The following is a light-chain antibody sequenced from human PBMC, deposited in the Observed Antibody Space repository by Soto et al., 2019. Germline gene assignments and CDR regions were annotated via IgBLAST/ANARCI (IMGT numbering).Light chain of an antibody. Sequence: QSALTQPASVSGPPGQSITISCTGTSSVVGGYNYVSWYQQHPGKAPKLMIYDVSNRPSGVSNRFSGSKSGNTASLTISGLQAEDEADYYCSSYTRSSTLTVFGGGTKVTVL. J-gene: IGLJ2*01. V-gene: IGLV2-14*01. CDR1: SSVVGGYNY. CDR2: DVS. CDR3: SSYTRSSTLTV.